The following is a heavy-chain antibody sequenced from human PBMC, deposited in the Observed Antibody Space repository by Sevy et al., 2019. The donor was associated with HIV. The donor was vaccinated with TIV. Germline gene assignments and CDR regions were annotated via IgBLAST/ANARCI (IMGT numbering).Heavy chain of an antibody. V-gene: IGHV3-30*03. CDR3: ARALPQLLSVGYFDL. CDR2: ISYDGSNK. J-gene: IGHJ2*01. Sequence: GGSLRLSCAASGFTFSSYSMNWVRQAPGKGLEWVAVISYDGSNKYYADSVKGRFTISRDNSKNTLYLQMNSLRAEDTAVYYCARALPQLLSVGYFDLWGRGTLVTVSS. D-gene: IGHD2-21*01. CDR1: GFTFSSYS.